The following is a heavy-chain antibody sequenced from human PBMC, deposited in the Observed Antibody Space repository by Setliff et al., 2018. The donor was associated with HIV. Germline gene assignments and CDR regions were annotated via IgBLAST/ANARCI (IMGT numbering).Heavy chain of an antibody. CDR2: ISADNGNT. CDR1: GYIFTNYG. Sequence: GASVKVSCKASGYIFTNYGITWVRQAPGQGLEWMGWISADNGNTNYAQTLQGRVTMTTDTSTSTADTELRSLRSDDTAVYYCARVPGARPYHDYYMDVWGKGTMVTVSS. V-gene: IGHV1-18*01. D-gene: IGHD3-10*01. CDR3: ARVPGARPYHDYYMDV. J-gene: IGHJ6*03.